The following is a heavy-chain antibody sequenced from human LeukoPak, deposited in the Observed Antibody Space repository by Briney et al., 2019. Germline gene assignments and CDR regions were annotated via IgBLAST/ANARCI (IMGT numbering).Heavy chain of an antibody. CDR2: IRNDGTTT. Sequence: GGSLRLSXAASGFTFSTYWMHWVRQTPGKGLVWLSSIRNDGTTTNYADSVKGRFTISRDNAKNTLYLQMNSLRAEDTAVYYCVRLYKIEGADLWGRGTLVTVSS. CDR3: VRLYKIEGADL. CDR1: GFTFSTYW. J-gene: IGHJ2*01. D-gene: IGHD1-14*01. V-gene: IGHV3-74*01.